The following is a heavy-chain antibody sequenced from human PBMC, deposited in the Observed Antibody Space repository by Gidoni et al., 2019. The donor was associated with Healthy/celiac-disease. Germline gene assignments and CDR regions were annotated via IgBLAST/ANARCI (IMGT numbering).Heavy chain of an antibody. CDR2: IFSNDEK. CDR3: AREVRGVIITRRDYYYYYYMDV. D-gene: IGHD3-10*01. J-gene: IGHJ6*03. V-gene: IGHV2-26*01. CDR1: GFSLSNARMG. Sequence: QVTLKESGPVLVKPTETLTLTCTVSGFSLSNARMGVSWIRQPPGKALEWLAHIFSNDEKSYSTSLKSRLTISKDTSKSQVVLTMTNMDPVDTATYYCAREVRGVIITRRDYYYYYYMDVWGKGTTVTVSS.